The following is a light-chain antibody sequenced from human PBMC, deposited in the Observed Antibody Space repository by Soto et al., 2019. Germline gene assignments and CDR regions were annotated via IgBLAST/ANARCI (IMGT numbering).Light chain of an antibody. Sequence: DIQMTQSPSTLSASVGDRVTITCRASQSISNWLAWYQQKPGKAPKLLIYDASSLRSGVPSRFRGSGSGTEFTLTISSLQPDDFATYYCQQSNSYSRATFGQGTRVEVK. CDR1: QSISNW. CDR3: QQSNSYSRAT. V-gene: IGKV1-5*01. CDR2: DAS. J-gene: IGKJ1*01.